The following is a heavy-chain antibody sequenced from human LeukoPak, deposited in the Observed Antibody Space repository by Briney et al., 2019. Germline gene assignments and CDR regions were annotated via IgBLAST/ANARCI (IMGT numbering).Heavy chain of an antibody. CDR2: IYYSGST. D-gene: IGHD3-22*01. Sequence: SETLSLTCTVSGGSISSYYWRWIRQPPGKGLEWIGYIYYSGSTNYNPSLKSRVTISVDTSKNQFSLKLSSVTAADTAVYYCATDSSGYYPYYFDYWGQGTLVTVSS. V-gene: IGHV4-59*08. CDR1: GGSISSYY. CDR3: ATDSSGYYPYYFDY. J-gene: IGHJ4*02.